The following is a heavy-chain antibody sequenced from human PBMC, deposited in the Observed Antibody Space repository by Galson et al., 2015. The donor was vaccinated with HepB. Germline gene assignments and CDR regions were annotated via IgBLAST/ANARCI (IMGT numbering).Heavy chain of an antibody. CDR1: GYTFTSYG. D-gene: IGHD4-17*01. J-gene: IGHJ5*02. V-gene: IGHV1-18*04. CDR2: ISAYNGNT. CDR3: ARERHDGDYRDWFDP. Sequence: SVKVSCKASGYTFTSYGISWVRQAPGQGLEWMGWISAYNGNTNYAQKLQGRVTMTTDTSTSTAYMELRSLRSDDTAVYYCARERHDGDYRDWFDPWGQGTLVTVSS.